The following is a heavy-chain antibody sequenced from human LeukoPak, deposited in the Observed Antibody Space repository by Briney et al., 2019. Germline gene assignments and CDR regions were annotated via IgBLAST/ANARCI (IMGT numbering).Heavy chain of an antibody. D-gene: IGHD4-23*01. CDR2: INSDGSST. V-gene: IGHV3-74*01. CDR3: ARGAGYGGLVDY. CDR1: GFTFSTYW. Sequence: PGGSLRLSCAASGFTFSTYWMHWVRQAPGKGLVWVSRINSDGSSTSYADSVKGRFTISRDNAKNTLYLQMTSLRAEDTAVYYCARGAGYGGLVDYWGQGTLVTVSS. J-gene: IGHJ4*02.